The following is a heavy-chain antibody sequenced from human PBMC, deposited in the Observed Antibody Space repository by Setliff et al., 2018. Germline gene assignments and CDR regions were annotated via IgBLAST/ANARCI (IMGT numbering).Heavy chain of an antibody. V-gene: IGHV3-9*01. CDR2: ISWNSGSI. CDR3: ARDATYYDFWSDYSPDAFDI. J-gene: IGHJ3*02. Sequence: PGGSLRLSCAASGFTFDDYAMHWVRQAPGKGLEWVSGISWNSGSIGYVDSVKGRFTISRDNAKNSLYLQMNSLRAEDTAMYYCARDATYYDFWSDYSPDAFDIWGQGTMVTVSS. CDR1: GFTFDDYA. D-gene: IGHD3-3*01.